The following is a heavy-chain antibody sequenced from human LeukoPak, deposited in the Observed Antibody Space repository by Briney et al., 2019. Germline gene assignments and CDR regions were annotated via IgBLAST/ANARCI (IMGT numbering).Heavy chain of an antibody. CDR2: ISYDGSNK. V-gene: IGHV3-30-3*01. D-gene: IGHD6-19*01. CDR3: GRDGGYSDGWHNVDY. J-gene: IGHJ4*02. Sequence: GGSLRLSCAVSGFAFSSLAMHWVRQAPGKGLEWVAVISYDGSNKYYADSVKGRFTISRDSSKNTLHLQMNSLRAEDTAVYYCGRDGGYSDGWHNVDYWGQGTLVTVSS. CDR1: GFAFSSLA.